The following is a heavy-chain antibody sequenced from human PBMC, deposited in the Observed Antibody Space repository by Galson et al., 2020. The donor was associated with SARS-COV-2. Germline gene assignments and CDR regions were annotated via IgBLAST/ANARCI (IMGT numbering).Heavy chain of an antibody. CDR2: ISAYNDNT. V-gene: IGHV1-18*04. Sequence: ASVKVSCKASGYTFTSYGISWVRQAPGQGLEWMGWISAYNDNTNYAQKLQGRVTMTTDTSTSTAYMELRSLRSDDTAVYYCARNYYGSGSLGGWEYYYGMDVWGQGTTVTVSS. CDR1: GYTFTSYG. D-gene: IGHD3-10*01. CDR3: ARNYYGSGSLGGWEYYYGMDV. J-gene: IGHJ6*02.